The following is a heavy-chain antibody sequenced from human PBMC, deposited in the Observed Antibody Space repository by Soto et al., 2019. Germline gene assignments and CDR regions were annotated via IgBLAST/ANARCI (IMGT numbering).Heavy chain of an antibody. CDR2: IYPGDSDT. CDR1: GYSFTSYW. J-gene: IGHJ6*02. D-gene: IGHD5-18*01. CDR3: ARHSRYSYLRTHKKYGMDV. Sequence: PGESLKISCKGSGYSFTSYWIGWVRQMPGKGLEWMGIIYPGDSDTRYSPSFQGQVTISADKSISTAYLQWSSLKASDTAMYYCARHSRYSYLRTHKKYGMDVWGQGTTVTVTS. V-gene: IGHV5-51*01.